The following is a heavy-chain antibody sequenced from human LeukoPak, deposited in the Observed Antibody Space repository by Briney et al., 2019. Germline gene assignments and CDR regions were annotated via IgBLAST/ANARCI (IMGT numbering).Heavy chain of an antibody. V-gene: IGHV3-30*04. CDR2: IVYDGSEK. J-gene: IGHJ6*03. CDR1: GFTFSRHP. D-gene: IGHD5-18*01. Sequence: GGSLRLSCAASGFTFSRHPMHWVRQAPGKGLEWVAVIVYDGSEKYYKESVKGRFTISRDNSKNTLYLQMNSLRAEDTAVYYCARDSYRSVYYYYYMDVWGKGTTVTVSS. CDR3: ARDSYRSVYYYYYMDV.